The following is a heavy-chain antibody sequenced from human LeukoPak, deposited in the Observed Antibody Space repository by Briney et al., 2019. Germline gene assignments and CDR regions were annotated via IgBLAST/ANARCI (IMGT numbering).Heavy chain of an antibody. CDR3: ARGSIAARPDGLFDY. Sequence: SETLSLTCTVSGGSISSYYWSWIRQPPGKGLEWIGYIYYSGSTNYNPSLKSRVTISVDTSKNQFSLQLSSVTAAETAVYYCARGSIAARPDGLFDYWGQGTLVTVSS. CDR2: IYYSGST. D-gene: IGHD6-6*01. CDR1: GGSISSYY. J-gene: IGHJ4*02. V-gene: IGHV4-59*01.